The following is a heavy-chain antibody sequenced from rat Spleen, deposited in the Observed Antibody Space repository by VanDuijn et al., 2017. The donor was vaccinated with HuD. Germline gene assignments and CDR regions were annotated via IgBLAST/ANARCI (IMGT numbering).Heavy chain of an antibody. J-gene: IGHJ2*01. Sequence: EVQLVESGGGLVQPGRSMKLSCAASGFTFSNYDMAWVRQAPKKGLEWVATIRHDGSGTNYGDSVKGRFTISRDSAKSTLYLQMNSLRSEDTATYYCTRDRWVLFDYWGQGVIVTVSS. CDR3: TRDRWVLFDY. V-gene: IGHV5-22*01. CDR1: GFTFSNYD. CDR2: IRHDGSGT. D-gene: IGHD1-5*01.